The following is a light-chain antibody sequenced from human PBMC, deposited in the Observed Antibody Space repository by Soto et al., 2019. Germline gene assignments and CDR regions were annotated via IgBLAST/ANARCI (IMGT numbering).Light chain of an antibody. J-gene: IGKJ1*01. V-gene: IGKV3-20*01. CDR3: QQYDSSPRG. Sequence: EIVLTQSPGTLSLSPGERATLSCRASQSVYSSYLAWHQQKPGQAPRLLIYGASNRATAIPYRFSGSGSGTDFTLTISRLEPEDFAVYYCQQYDSSPRGFGQGTRVEIK. CDR1: QSVYSSY. CDR2: GAS.